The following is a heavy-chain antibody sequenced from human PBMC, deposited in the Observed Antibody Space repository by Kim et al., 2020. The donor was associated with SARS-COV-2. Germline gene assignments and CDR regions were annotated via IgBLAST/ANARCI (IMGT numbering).Heavy chain of an antibody. CDR3: ARPGRLPWASDAFDI. V-gene: IGHV5-51*01. D-gene: IGHD5-18*01. Sequence: GESLKISCKGSGYSFTSYWIGWVRQMPGKGLEWMGIIYPGDSDTRYSPSFQGQVTISADKSISTAYLQWSSLKASDTAMYYCARPGRLPWASDAFDIWGQGTMVTVSS. CDR1: GYSFTSYW. CDR2: IYPGDSDT. J-gene: IGHJ3*02.